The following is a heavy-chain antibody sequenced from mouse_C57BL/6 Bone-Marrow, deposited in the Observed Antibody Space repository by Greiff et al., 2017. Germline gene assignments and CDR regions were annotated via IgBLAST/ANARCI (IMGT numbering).Heavy chain of an antibody. CDR1: GFTFSDYY. Sequence: LVESGGGLVQPGGSLKLSCAASGFTFSDYYMYWVRQTPEKRLEWVAYISNGGGSTYYPDTVKGRFTISRDNAKNTLYLQMSRLKSEDTAMYYCARHRAMDYWGQGTSVTVSS. CDR3: ARHRAMDY. V-gene: IGHV5-12*01. CDR2: ISNGGGST. J-gene: IGHJ4*01.